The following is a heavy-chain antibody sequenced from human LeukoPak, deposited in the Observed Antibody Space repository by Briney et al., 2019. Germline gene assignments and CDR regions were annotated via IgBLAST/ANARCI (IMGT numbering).Heavy chain of an antibody. CDR3: ARGYRGYEVDY. V-gene: IGHV1-18*04. D-gene: IGHD5-12*01. Sequence: ASVKVSCKASGYTFTSYYMHWVRQAPGQGLEWMGWISSYNANTNYAQKLQGRVTMTTDTSTSTVYMELRSLRSDDTAVYYCARGYRGYEVDYWGQGTLVTVSS. CDR2: ISSYNANT. J-gene: IGHJ4*02. CDR1: GYTFTSYY.